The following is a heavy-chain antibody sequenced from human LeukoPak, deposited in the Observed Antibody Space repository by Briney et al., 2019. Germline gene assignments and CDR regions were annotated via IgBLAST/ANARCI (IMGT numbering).Heavy chain of an antibody. V-gene: IGHV4-30-2*01. J-gene: IGHJ5*02. CDR3: ARGRYYYGSGSYESWFDP. CDR1: GGSISSGGYS. D-gene: IGHD3-10*01. Sequence: PSQTLSLTCAVSGGSISSGGYSWSWIRQPPGKGLEWIGYIYHSGSTYYNPSLKSRVTISVDRSKNQFSLKLSSVTAADTAVYYCARGRYYYGSGSYESWFDPWGQGTLVTVSS. CDR2: IYHSGST.